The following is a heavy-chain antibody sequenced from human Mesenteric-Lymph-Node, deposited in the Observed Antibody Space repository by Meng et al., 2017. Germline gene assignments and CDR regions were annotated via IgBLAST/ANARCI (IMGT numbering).Heavy chain of an antibody. D-gene: IGHD6-13*01. CDR3: ARAKAAAGTPGFDY. CDR1: RFTFSCYS. J-gene: IGHJ4*02. V-gene: IGHV3-30*04. Sequence: GESLKISCAASRFTFSCYSIHWVRQAPGKGLEWVAPISIDGCIKFYEDSVKGRFTISRDNAKNSLYLQMNSLRAEDTAVYYCARAKAAAGTPGFDYWGQGTLVTVSS. CDR2: ISIDGCIK.